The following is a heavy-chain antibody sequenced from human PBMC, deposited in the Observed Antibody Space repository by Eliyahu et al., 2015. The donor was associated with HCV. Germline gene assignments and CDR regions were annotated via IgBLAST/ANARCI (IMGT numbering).Heavy chain of an antibody. J-gene: IGHJ6*02. CDR3: AKLVIVPHGFSNYGFYYDMDV. CDR1: GFRISDYW. V-gene: IGHV3-7*03. Sequence: EVQLLESGGGLVQPGESLRLSCAASGFRISDYWXTWARQAPGGGGEWVATVKQDDIEKHYVESVEGRFTISRDNARNTFFLQMNNLRAEDTAVYYCAKLVIVPHGFSNYGFYYDMDVWGQGTTVTVSS. D-gene: IGHD3-16*01. CDR2: VKQDDIEK.